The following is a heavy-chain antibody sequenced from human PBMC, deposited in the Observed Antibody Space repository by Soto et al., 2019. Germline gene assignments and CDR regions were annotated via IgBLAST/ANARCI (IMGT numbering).Heavy chain of an antibody. CDR1: GGTFSSYT. D-gene: IGHD2-2*01. J-gene: IGHJ5*02. CDR2: IIPILGIA. V-gene: IGHV1-69*08. Sequence: QVQLVQSGAEVKKPGSSVKVSCKASGGTFSSYTISWVRQAPGQGLEWMGRIIPILGIANYAQKFQGRVTITADKSTSTAYMELSSLRSEDTAVYYCARDDRVGPAKSSSWGQGTLVTVSS. CDR3: ARDDRVGPAKSSS.